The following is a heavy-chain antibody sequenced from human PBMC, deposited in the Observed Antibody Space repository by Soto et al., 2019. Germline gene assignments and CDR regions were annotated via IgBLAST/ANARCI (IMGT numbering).Heavy chain of an antibody. CDR2: IWYDGSNT. J-gene: IGHJ4*01. Sequence: PGWSMRICCVACRFLLRDFGMHLVRKIPGKGLEWVSVIWYDGSNTYQGESVKGRFTMSRDISKNTLYLQMDSLRPEDTAVYYCAIAMAGKWHLFAYWGQGTLVTVSS. D-gene: IGHD6-19*01. CDR1: RFLLRDFG. V-gene: IGHV3-33*01. CDR3: AIAMAGKWHLFAY.